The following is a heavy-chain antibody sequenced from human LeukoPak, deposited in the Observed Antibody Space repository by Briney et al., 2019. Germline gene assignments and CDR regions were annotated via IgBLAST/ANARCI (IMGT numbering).Heavy chain of an antibody. CDR3: AKVLSSGYYGMDV. CDR2: ISWNSGSI. CDR1: GFTFDDYA. V-gene: IGHV3-9*01. Sequence: PGGSLRLSCAASGFTFDDYAMHWVRQAPGKGLEWVSGISWNSGSIGYADSVKGRFTISRDNSKNTLYLQMNSLRAEDTAVYYCAKVLSSGYYGMDVWGQGTTVTVSS. D-gene: IGHD6-25*01. J-gene: IGHJ6*02.